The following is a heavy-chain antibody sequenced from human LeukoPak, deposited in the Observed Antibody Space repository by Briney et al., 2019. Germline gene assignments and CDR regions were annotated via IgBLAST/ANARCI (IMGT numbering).Heavy chain of an antibody. CDR3: ARYHPGNYHDSSGSAFDY. J-gene: IGHJ4*02. V-gene: IGHV4-39*01. Sequence: SETLSLTCTVSGGSISSSSYYWGWIRQPPGKGLEWIGSIYYSGSTYYNPSLKSRVTISVDTSKNQFSLKLSSVTAADTAVYYCARYHPGNYHDSSGSAFDYWGQGTLVTVSS. CDR1: GGSISSSSYY. D-gene: IGHD3-22*01. CDR2: IYYSGST.